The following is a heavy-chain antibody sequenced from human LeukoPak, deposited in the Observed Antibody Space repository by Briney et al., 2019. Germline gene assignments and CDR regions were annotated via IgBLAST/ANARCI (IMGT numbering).Heavy chain of an antibody. V-gene: IGHV1-69*05. Sequence: SVKVSCKASGGTFSSYAISWVRQAPGQGLESMGRIIPIFGTANYAQKFQGRVTITTDESTSTAYMELSSLRSEDTAVYYCASRNSYGGEDYWGQGTLVTVSS. CDR3: ASRNSYGGEDY. J-gene: IGHJ4*02. CDR1: GGTFSSYA. D-gene: IGHD5-18*01. CDR2: IIPIFGTA.